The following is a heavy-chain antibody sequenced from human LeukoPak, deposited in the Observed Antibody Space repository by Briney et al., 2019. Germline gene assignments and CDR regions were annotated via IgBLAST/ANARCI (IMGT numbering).Heavy chain of an antibody. Sequence: PSETLSLTCTVSGGSISSYYWSWIRQPPGKGLEWIGFIYYSGSTNYNPSLKSRVTISVDTSKNQFSLKLSSVTAADTAVYYCARHLDLYDAFDIWGQGTMVTVSS. V-gene: IGHV4-59*08. CDR2: IYYSGST. J-gene: IGHJ3*02. CDR1: GGSISSYY. D-gene: IGHD3-9*01. CDR3: ARHLDLYDAFDI.